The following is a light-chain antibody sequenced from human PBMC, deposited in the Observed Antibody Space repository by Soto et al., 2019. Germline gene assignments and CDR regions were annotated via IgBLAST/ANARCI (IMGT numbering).Light chain of an antibody. V-gene: IGLV2-11*01. CDR3: CSYAVTFYV. CDR1: STDVGASNN. Sequence: QSALTQPRSLSGSHGQSVTISCTGTSTDVGASNNVSWYQQLPGRAPKLMIYDVSERPSGVPDRFSGSKSGNTASLTISGLQADDEADYYCCSYAVTFYVFGTGTKVNVL. J-gene: IGLJ1*01. CDR2: DVS.